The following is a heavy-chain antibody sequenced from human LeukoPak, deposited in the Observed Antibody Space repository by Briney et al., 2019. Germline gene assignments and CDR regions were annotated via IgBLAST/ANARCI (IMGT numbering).Heavy chain of an antibody. CDR2: IYYSGST. V-gene: IGHV4-59*01. CDR1: GGSISSYY. D-gene: IGHD3-22*01. J-gene: IGHJ4*02. Sequence: PSETLSLTCTVSGGSISSYYWSWIRQPPGKGLEWIGYIYYSGSTNYNPSLKGRVTISVDTSKNQFSLKLSSVTAADTAVYYCARATWLPVGLYYYDSSGYYYCFDYWGQGTLVTVSS. CDR3: ARATWLPVGLYYYDSSGYYYCFDY.